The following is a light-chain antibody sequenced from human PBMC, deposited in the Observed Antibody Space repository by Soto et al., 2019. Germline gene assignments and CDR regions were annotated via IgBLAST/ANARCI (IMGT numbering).Light chain of an antibody. CDR2: LGS. CDR1: QSLLHSSGRYY. V-gene: IGKV2-28*01. CDR3: IPALQTPFT. Sequence: DLVMTQSPLSLPVTPGEPASISCRSSQSLLHSSGRYYLDWYLQKPGQSPQLLIYLGSHRASGVPDRFSGSGSGTDFTLTISRVEAEDVGIYYCIPALQTPFTFGGGTRAEIK. J-gene: IGKJ4*01.